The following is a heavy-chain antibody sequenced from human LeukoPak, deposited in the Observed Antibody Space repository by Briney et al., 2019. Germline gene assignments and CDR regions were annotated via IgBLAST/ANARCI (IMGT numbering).Heavy chain of an antibody. CDR3: ARDPGIPYGYYFDY. CDR2: ISSSGKTI. V-gene: IGHV3-11*01. Sequence: GGSLRLSCVASGFTFTDYYMTWIRQAPGKGLEWVSYISSSGKTIKYGDSVKGRFTISRDNAKKSLDLQMNSLRAEDTAVYYCARDPGIPYGYYFDYWGQGILVTVSS. D-gene: IGHD2-2*02. CDR1: GFTFTDYY. J-gene: IGHJ4*02.